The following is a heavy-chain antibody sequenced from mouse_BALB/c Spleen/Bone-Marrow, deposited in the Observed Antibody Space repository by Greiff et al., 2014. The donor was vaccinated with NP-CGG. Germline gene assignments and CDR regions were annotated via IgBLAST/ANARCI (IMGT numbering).Heavy chain of an antibody. D-gene: IGHD4-1*01. CDR2: ILPGSGST. Sequence: QVQLQQSGAELMKPGASVKISCKATGYTFSSYWIEWVKQRPGHGLEWIGEILPGSGSTNYNEKFKGKATFTADTSSNTAYMQLSSPTSEDSAVYYCARDWDPFAYWGQGTLVTVSA. CDR3: ARDWDPFAY. J-gene: IGHJ3*01. CDR1: GYTFSSYW. V-gene: IGHV1-9*01.